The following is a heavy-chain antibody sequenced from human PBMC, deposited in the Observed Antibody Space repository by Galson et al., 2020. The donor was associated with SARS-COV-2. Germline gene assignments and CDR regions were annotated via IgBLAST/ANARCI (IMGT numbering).Heavy chain of an antibody. V-gene: IGHV3-23*01. CDR1: GFPFSGYA. Sequence: GGSLRLSCAASGFPFSGYALSWVRQAPGKGLEWVSDISGSGDNTVSADSVKGRFTISRDKSKSVMYLQMNSLRAEDTAVYYCAKDRGDFWSGYYHLFDYWGQGTLVTVSS. CDR3: AKDRGDFWSGYYHLFDY. CDR2: ISGSGDNT. J-gene: IGHJ4*02. D-gene: IGHD3-3*01.